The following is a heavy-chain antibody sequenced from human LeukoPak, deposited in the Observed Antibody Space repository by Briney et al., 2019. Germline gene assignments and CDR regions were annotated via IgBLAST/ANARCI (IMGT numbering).Heavy chain of an antibody. CDR3: AKDPYDYVWGSYRYGSDY. Sequence: GGSLRLSCAASGFTFSSYAMSWVRQAPGKGLEWVPAISGSGGSTYYADSVKGRFTISRDNSKNTLYLQMNSLRAEDTAVYYCAKDPYDYVWGSYRYGSDYWGQGTLVTVSS. CDR2: ISGSGGST. V-gene: IGHV3-23*01. CDR1: GFTFSSYA. D-gene: IGHD3-16*02. J-gene: IGHJ4*02.